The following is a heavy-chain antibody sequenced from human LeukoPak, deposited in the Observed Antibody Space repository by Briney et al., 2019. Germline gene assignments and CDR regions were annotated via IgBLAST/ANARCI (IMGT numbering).Heavy chain of an antibody. CDR1: GGTFSSYA. J-gene: IGHJ6*03. D-gene: IGHD1-26*01. CDR3: ARSGGYYFYMDV. CDR2: INPHSGGT. V-gene: IGHV1-18*01. Sequence: ASVKVSCKASGGTFSSYAISWVRQAPGQGLEWMGWINPHSGGTNYAQKFQGRLTMTTDTSTSTAYMELRNLKSDDTAVYYCARSGGYYFYMDVWGKGTTVTVSS.